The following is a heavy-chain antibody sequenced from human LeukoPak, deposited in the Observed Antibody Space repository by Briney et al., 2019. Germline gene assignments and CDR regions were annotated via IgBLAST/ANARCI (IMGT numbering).Heavy chain of an antibody. D-gene: IGHD4-17*01. J-gene: IGHJ4*02. Sequence: NPSETLSLTCSVSGDSISSARYYWSWIRQPAGKGLEWIGRIYTSGSTDYNPSLKSRVTISVVTSKNQFSLKLSSVTAAETAVYYCAREREGPYGYLDYWGQGTLVTVSS. CDR2: IYTSGST. CDR3: AREREGPYGYLDY. CDR1: GDSISSARYY. V-gene: IGHV4-61*02.